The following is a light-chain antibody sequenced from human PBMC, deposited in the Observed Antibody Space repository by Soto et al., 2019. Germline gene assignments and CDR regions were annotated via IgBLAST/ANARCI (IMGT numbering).Light chain of an antibody. CDR1: SGSIASNY. Sequence: NFMLTQPHSVSESPGKTVTISCTGSSGSIASNYVQWYQQRPGSAPTTVIYEDNQRPSGVPARFSGSIDTSSNSASLTISGLTTEEAADYCRQSYGSSDHVVFGGGTKVTVL. J-gene: IGLJ2*01. V-gene: IGLV6-57*02. CDR3: QSYGSSDHVV. CDR2: EDN.